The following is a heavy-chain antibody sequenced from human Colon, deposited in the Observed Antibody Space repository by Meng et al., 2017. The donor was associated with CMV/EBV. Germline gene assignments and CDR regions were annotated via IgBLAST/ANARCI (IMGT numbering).Heavy chain of an antibody. V-gene: IGHV1-18*01. J-gene: IGHJ4*02. CDR1: GFSFTTYG. CDR2: ISGSTGYT. D-gene: IGHD1-1*01. Sequence: QVPLVHAGPEVKKPWASVKVSCKASGFSFTTYGFTWVRQVPGQGLEWMGWISGSTGYTNRAQKFQGRVTMTTDTSTSTAYLALTSLTSNDTAVYYCARGRPNWSGVLDYWGQGTLVTVSS. CDR3: ARGRPNWSGVLDY.